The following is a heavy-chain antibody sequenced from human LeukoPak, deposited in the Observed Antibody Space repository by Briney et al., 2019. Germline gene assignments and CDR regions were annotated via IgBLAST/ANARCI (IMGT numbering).Heavy chain of an antibody. CDR3: ARVRYSGSYWVPRDAFDT. D-gene: IGHD1-26*01. Sequence: GASVKVSCKASGYTFTGYYMHWVRQAPGQGLEWMGWINPNSGGTNYAQKFQGRVTMTRDTSISTAYMELSRLRSDDTAVYYCARVRYSGSYWVPRDAFDTWGQGTMVTVSS. J-gene: IGHJ3*02. V-gene: IGHV1-2*02. CDR1: GYTFTGYY. CDR2: INPNSGGT.